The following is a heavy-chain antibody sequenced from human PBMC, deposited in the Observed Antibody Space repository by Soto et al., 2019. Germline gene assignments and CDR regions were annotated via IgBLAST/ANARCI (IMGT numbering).Heavy chain of an antibody. CDR3: AEYSSSSWFDP. D-gene: IGHD6-6*01. Sequence: QVQLQESGPGLVKPSQTLSLTCSVSGGSISSVKYYWSWIRQHPGKGLEWIGYISYSGSTYYSPSLKSRVIISLDTSKNQFSLKLSSMTAADTAVYYCAEYSSSSWFDPWGQGTLVTVSS. V-gene: IGHV4-31*03. J-gene: IGHJ5*02. CDR1: GGSISSVKYY. CDR2: ISYSGST.